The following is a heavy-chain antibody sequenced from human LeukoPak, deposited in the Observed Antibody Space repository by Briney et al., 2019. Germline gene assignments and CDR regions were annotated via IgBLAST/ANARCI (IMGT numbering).Heavy chain of an antibody. J-gene: IGHJ5*02. CDR2: IIPHFGTA. Sequence: SVKVSCKASGGTFSSYVISWVRQAPGQGLGWMGGIIPHFGTANYAQKFQGRVTITADEPTSTAYMELSNLTSADTAVYYCALNIAARPGYFDPWGQGTLVTVSS. D-gene: IGHD6-6*01. CDR1: GGTFSSYV. CDR3: ALNIAARPGYFDP. V-gene: IGHV1-69*13.